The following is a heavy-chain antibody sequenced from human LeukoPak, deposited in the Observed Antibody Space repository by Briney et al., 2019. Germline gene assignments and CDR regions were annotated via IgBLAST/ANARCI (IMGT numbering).Heavy chain of an antibody. CDR3: ARHGSGYSPFGV. D-gene: IGHD3-22*01. V-gene: IGHV4-59*08. CDR2: IYYSGST. Sequence: WIGYIYYSGSTNYNPSLKSRVTISVDTSKNQFSLKLSSVTAADTAVYYCARHGSGYSPFGVWGQGTLVTVSS. J-gene: IGHJ4*02.